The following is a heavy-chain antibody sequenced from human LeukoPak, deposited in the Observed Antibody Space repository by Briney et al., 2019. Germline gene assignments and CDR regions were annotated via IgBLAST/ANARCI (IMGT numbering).Heavy chain of an antibody. J-gene: IGHJ4*02. Sequence: GGSLRLSCAASGFTFSSYWMSWVRQAPGKGLEWVANIKQDGSEKYYVDSVKGRFTISRDNAKSSLYLQMNSLRAEDTAVYYCATFDYGDYVPFDYWGQGTLVTVSS. CDR2: IKQDGSEK. V-gene: IGHV3-7*01. D-gene: IGHD4-17*01. CDR1: GFTFSSYW. CDR3: ATFDYGDYVPFDY.